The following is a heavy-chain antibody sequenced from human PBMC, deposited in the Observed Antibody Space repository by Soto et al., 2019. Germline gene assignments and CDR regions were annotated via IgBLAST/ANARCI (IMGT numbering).Heavy chain of an antibody. CDR1: GFSFTTYA. V-gene: IGHV3-30-3*01. J-gene: IGHJ4*02. CDR3: ARAIETAMDPCDY. Sequence: GSLRLSCAASGFSFTTYAMHWVRQAPGKGLEWVAVISDDGSIKYYADSVKGRFTISRDNSKNTFYLQMDSLRGDDTALYYCARAIETAMDPCDYWGQGALVTVSS. D-gene: IGHD5-18*01. CDR2: ISDDGSIK.